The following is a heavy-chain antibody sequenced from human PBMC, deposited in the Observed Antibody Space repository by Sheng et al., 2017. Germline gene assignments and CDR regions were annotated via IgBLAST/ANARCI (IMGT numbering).Heavy chain of an antibody. CDR1: GFTFSDYY. Sequence: QVQLVESGEAWSSLEGPLRLSCAASGFTFSDYYMSWIRQAPGKGLEWVSYISSSGSTIYYADSVKGRFTISRDNAKNSLYLQMNSLRAEDTAVYYCASPQLYYYGMDVWGQGTTVTVSS. CDR2: ISSSGSTI. J-gene: IGHJ6*02. D-gene: IGHD6-13*01. CDR3: ASPQLYYYGMDV. V-gene: IGHV3-11*01.